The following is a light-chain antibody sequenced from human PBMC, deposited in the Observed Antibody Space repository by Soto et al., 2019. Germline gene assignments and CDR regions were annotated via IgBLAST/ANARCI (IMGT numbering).Light chain of an antibody. V-gene: IGKV3-20*01. CDR2: GAS. CDR3: QQYGSSPLT. Sequence: EIVLTQSPGTLSLSSGERATISCRASQSFSSSYLAWYQQKPGQAPRLLIYGASSRATGIPDRFSGSGSGTDFTLTISRLEPEDFAVYYCQQYGSSPLTFGPGTKVDI. J-gene: IGKJ3*01. CDR1: QSFSSSY.